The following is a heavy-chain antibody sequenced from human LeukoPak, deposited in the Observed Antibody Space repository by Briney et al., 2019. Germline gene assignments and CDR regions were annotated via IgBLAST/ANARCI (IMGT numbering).Heavy chain of an antibody. D-gene: IGHD2-2*01. CDR2: IYYSGST. V-gene: IGHV4-59*01. Sequence: ASETLSLTCTVSGGSIRSYYWSWIRQPPGKGLEWIGYIYYSGSTNYNPSLKSRVTISVDTSKNQFSLKLSSVTAADTAVYYCARDTGSSTASFDYWGQGTLVTVSS. CDR1: GGSIRSYY. J-gene: IGHJ4*02. CDR3: ARDTGSSTASFDY.